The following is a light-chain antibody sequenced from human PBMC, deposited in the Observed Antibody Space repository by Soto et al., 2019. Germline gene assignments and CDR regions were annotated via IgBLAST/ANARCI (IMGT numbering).Light chain of an antibody. Sequence: QSALTQPASESGSPGQSITISCTGTSSDVGSYNLVSWYQQHPGKAPKLMIYEGSKRPSGVSNRCSGSKSGNTASLTIAGRHADDEADYYCCSYAGSSTFVVFGGGTKLTVL. CDR3: CSYAGSSTFVV. J-gene: IGLJ2*01. CDR2: EGS. CDR1: SSDVGSYNL. V-gene: IGLV2-23*03.